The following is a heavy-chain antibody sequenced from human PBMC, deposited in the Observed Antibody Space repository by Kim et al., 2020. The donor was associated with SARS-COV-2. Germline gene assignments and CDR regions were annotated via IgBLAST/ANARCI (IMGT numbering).Heavy chain of an antibody. J-gene: IGHJ3*02. D-gene: IGHD2-15*01. Sequence: SLKSRVTISVDTSKNQFSLKLSSVTAADTAVYYCARGVVVVVAASAFDIWGQGTMVTVSS. CDR3: ARGVVVVVAASAFDI. V-gene: IGHV4-39*07.